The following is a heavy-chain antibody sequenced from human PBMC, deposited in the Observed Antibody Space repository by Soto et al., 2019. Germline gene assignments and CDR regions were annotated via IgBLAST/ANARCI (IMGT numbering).Heavy chain of an antibody. V-gene: IGHV1-46*01. CDR3: AKERWEGYGMDV. CDR2: INPSGGST. D-gene: IGHD1-26*01. CDR1: GYTFTNYY. J-gene: IGHJ6*02. Sequence: ASVKVSCKASGYTFTNYYMHWVRQAPGQGLEWMGIINPSGGSTSYAQKFQGRVTMTRDTSTNTVYMELSSLRSEDTAVYYCAKERWEGYGMDVWGQGTTVTVSS.